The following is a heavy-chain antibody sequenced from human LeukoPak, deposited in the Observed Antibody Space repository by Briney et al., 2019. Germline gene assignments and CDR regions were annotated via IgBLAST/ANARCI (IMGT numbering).Heavy chain of an antibody. CDR2: ISSSSSTI. V-gene: IGHV3-48*01. CDR3: AKVAYNWISYGPFDY. J-gene: IGHJ4*02. Sequence: PGGSLRLSCAASGFTFSSYSMNWVRQAPGKGLEWVSYISSSSSTIYYADSVKGRFTISRDNAKNSLYLQMNSLRAEDTALYYRAKVAYNWISYGPFDYWGQGTLVTVSS. D-gene: IGHD1-20*01. CDR1: GFTFSSYS.